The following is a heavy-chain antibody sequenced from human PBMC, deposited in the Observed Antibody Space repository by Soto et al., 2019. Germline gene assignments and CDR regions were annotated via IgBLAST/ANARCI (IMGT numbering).Heavy chain of an antibody. CDR2: ISWNSGSI. D-gene: IGHD7-27*01. CDR1: GFTFDDYA. CDR3: AKDAPSLGMGGEDY. J-gene: IGHJ4*02. Sequence: GGSLRLSCAASGFTFDDYAMHWVRQAPGKGLEWVSGISWNSGSIGYADSVKGRFTISRDNAKNSLYLQMNSLRAEDTALYYCAKDAPSLGMGGEDYWGQGTLVTVSS. V-gene: IGHV3-9*01.